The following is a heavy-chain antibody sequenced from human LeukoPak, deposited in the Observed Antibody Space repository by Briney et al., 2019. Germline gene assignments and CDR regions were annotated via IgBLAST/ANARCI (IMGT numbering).Heavy chain of an antibody. D-gene: IGHD6-13*01. CDR1: GYIFTSYG. CDR3: ARDSPYSSSSLGFDY. CDR2: ISAYNGNT. J-gene: IGHJ4*02. Sequence: ASVKVSCKASGYIFTSYGISWVRQAPGQGLEWMGWISAYNGNTNYAQKFQGRVTKTTDTSTSTAYMELRSLRSDDTAVYYCARDSPYSSSSLGFDYWGQGTLVTVSS. V-gene: IGHV1-18*01.